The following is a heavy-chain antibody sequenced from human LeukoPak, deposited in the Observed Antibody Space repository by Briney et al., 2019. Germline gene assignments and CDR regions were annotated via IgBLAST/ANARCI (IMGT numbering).Heavy chain of an antibody. Sequence: SVKVSCKASGGTFSSYAISWVRQAPGQGLEWMGGIIPIFGTANYAQKFQGRVTNTADESTSTAYMELSSLRSEDTAVYYCARGPHRSSTSRAYYYYGMDVWGQGTTVTVSS. D-gene: IGHD2-2*01. CDR3: ARGPHRSSTSRAYYYYGMDV. CDR2: IIPIFGTA. CDR1: GGTFSSYA. V-gene: IGHV1-69*13. J-gene: IGHJ6*02.